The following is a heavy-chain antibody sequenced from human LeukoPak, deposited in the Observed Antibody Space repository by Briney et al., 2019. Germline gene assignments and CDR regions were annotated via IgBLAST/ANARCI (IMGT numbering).Heavy chain of an antibody. J-gene: IGHJ4*02. CDR2: INPNSGGT. CDR3: ARDQYYYGSGEDY. CDR1: GYTFTGYY. Sequence: GASVKVSCKASGYTFTGYYMHWVRQAPGQGLEWMGWINPNSGGTNYAQKFQGRVTMTRDTSISTAYMELSRLRSDDTAVYYCARDQYYYGSGEDYWGQGTLVTVSS. V-gene: IGHV1-2*02. D-gene: IGHD3-10*01.